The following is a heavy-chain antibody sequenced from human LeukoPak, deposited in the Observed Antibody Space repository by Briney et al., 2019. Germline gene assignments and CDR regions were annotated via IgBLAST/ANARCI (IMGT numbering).Heavy chain of an antibody. CDR1: GFTFSSYA. V-gene: IGHV3-23*01. CDR3: AGAFSGWSPKF. D-gene: IGHD6-19*01. CDR2: ISDGGGAT. J-gene: IGHJ4*02. Sequence: AGSLRLSCAAPGFTFSSYAMTWVRQAPGKGLEAVSGISDGGGATYYADSVKGRFTLSRDNSKNTLYLQMNSLRAYDTAVYYCAGAFSGWSPKFWGQGTLVTVSS.